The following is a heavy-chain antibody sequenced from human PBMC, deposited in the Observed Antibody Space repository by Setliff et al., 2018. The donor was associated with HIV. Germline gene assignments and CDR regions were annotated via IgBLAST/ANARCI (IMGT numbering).Heavy chain of an antibody. D-gene: IGHD4-17*01. CDR3: ARGAAADGRLFDY. CDR1: GGFTNTKY. Sequence: PSETLSLTCTVSGGFTNTKYWSWIRQTPGKGLEWIGYIYYRGGTDYNPSLKSRVTISLDTSKNQFSLILSSMTAADTAVYYCARGAAADGRLFDYWGQGTLVTVS. J-gene: IGHJ4*02. CDR2: IYYRGGT. V-gene: IGHV4-59*01.